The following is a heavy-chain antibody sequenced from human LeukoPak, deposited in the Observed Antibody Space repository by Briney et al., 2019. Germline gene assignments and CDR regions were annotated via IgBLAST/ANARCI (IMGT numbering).Heavy chain of an antibody. D-gene: IGHD3-16*01. V-gene: IGHV3-7*01. CDR2: IKYDGSEE. CDR1: GFTFSSYW. J-gene: IGHJ4*02. CDR3: AYTNHLTY. Sequence: GGSLRLSCVASGFTFSSYWMNWVRQAPGQGLEWVANIKYDGSEEYYADSVKGRFTISRDNAKNSLSLQMNYVRAGDTAIYYCAYTNHLTYWGQGTLVTVSS.